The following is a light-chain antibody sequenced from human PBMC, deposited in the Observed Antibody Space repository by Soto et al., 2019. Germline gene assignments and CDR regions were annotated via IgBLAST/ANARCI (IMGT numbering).Light chain of an antibody. CDR2: DVS. CDR3: SSYTSANTVI. J-gene: IGLJ2*01. CDR1: SSDVGGYKF. V-gene: IGLV2-14*01. Sequence: QSVPTQPASVSGSPGQSITISCTGSSSDVGGYKFVSWYQQHPVKAPKLMIFDVSNRPSGVSNRFSGSKSGNTASLTISGLQAEDEADYYCSSYTSANTVIFGGGTKVTVL.